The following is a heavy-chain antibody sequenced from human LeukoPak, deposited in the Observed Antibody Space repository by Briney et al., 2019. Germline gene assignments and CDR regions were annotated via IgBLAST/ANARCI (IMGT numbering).Heavy chain of an antibody. D-gene: IGHD3-16*01. Sequence: ASVKVSCKASGYTFISHGITWVRQAPGQGLEWMGWISGYNGNTNYAQKLEGRVTMTTDTSTSTAYMELRGLRSDDTAVYYCARGGRTLPHDYWGQGTLVTVSS. J-gene: IGHJ4*02. V-gene: IGHV1-18*01. CDR3: ARGGRTLPHDY. CDR1: GYTFISHG. CDR2: ISGYNGNT.